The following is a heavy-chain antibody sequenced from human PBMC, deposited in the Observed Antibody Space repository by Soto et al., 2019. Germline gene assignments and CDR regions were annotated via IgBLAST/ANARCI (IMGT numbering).Heavy chain of an antibody. CDR2: FVPMFGSA. Sequence: QVPLVQSGPELKIPGSSVKVSCKPSGTTFDSFTFSWVRQAPGQGLEWMGGFVPMFGSASIAQRFQGRVRITADASTGTGYMELSDLRSEDSAIYYCAREDDTTGHYSWFDPWGPGTLVTVSS. V-gene: IGHV1-69*01. D-gene: IGHD3-9*01. CDR1: GTTFDSFT. J-gene: IGHJ5*02. CDR3: AREDDTTGHYSWFDP.